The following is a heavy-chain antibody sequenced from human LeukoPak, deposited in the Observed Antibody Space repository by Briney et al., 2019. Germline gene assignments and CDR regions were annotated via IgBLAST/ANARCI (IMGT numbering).Heavy chain of an antibody. CDR3: LRDLNWSLDQ. CDR2: IESDGITI. J-gene: IGHJ4*02. CDR1: GFTFSNYM. V-gene: IGHV3-74*01. D-gene: IGHD1-20*01. Sequence: GGSLRLSCAASGFTFSNYMMHWVRQAPGKGLVWVSRIESDGITITYADSVKGRFTISRDNAKNTLYLQMNSLRAEDTAVYYCLRDLNWSLDQWGQGTLVTVSS.